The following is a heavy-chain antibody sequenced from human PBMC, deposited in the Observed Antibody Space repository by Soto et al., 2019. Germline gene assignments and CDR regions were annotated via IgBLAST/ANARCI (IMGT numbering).Heavy chain of an antibody. Sequence: PSETLSLTCTVSGGSFSSGSYYWSWIRQPPGKGLEWIGYIYYSGSTNYNPTLKSRVTISVDTSKNQFSLKLSSVTAADTAVYYCARDRASPAMVRGVKWFDPWGQGTLVTVSS. CDR1: GGSFSSGSYY. CDR2: IYYSGST. CDR3: ARDRASPAMVRGVKWFDP. D-gene: IGHD3-10*01. V-gene: IGHV4-61*01. J-gene: IGHJ5*02.